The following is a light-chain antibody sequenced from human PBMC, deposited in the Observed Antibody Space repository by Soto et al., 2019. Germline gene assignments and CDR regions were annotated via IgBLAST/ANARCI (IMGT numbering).Light chain of an antibody. V-gene: IGKV3-11*01. CDR1: QSFRGL. J-gene: IGKJ5*01. Sequence: VLTQSPFTLTLSPGARATLSCRASQSFRGLLAWYQQKPGQAPRLLIYDAYNRATGIPPRFSGGGSGTDFTLTISSLEPEDSAVYYCQQRHMWPITFGQGTLLEIK. CDR2: DAY. CDR3: QQRHMWPIT.